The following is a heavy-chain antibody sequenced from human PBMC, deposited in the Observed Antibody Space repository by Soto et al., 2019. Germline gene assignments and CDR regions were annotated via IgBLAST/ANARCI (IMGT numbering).Heavy chain of an antibody. CDR2: MNANSGNT. CDR3: ARVLGPYYDFWSGYYAAFDI. D-gene: IGHD3-3*01. J-gene: IGHJ3*02. Sequence: ASVKVSCKASGYTFTSYAMHCVRQATGQRLEWMGWMNANSGNTGYAQKFQGRVTMTRNTSISTAYMELSSLRSEDTAVYYCARVLGPYYDFWSGYYAAFDIWGQGTMVTVSS. CDR1: GYTFTSYA. V-gene: IGHV1-8*02.